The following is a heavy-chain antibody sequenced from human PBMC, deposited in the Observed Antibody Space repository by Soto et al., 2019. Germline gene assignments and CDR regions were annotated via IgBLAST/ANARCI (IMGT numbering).Heavy chain of an antibody. J-gene: IGHJ6*02. CDR2: IIPIFGTA. V-gene: IGHV1-69*13. CDR1: GGTFSSYA. Sequence: GASVKVSCKASGGTFSSYAISWVRQAPGQGLEWMGGIIPIFGTANYAQKFQGRVTITADESTSTAYMELSSLRSEDTAVYYCAREGSRWSNYYYGMDVWGQGTTVTVSS. D-gene: IGHD6-13*01. CDR3: AREGSRWSNYYYGMDV.